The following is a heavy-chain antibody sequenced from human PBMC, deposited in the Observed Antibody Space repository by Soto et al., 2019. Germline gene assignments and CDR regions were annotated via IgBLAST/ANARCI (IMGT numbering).Heavy chain of an antibody. V-gene: IGHV4-59*01. CDR2: IYYSGST. J-gene: IGHJ6*02. D-gene: IGHD3-9*01. CDR1: GGSISSYY. CDR3: ARGSGLRYFDWLPYYYYGMDV. Sequence: SETLSLTCTVSGGSISSYYWSWIRQPPGKGLEWIGYIYYSGSTNYNPSLKSRVTISVDTSKNQFSLKLSSVTAADTAVYYCARGSGLRYFDWLPYYYYGMDVWGQGTTVTVSS.